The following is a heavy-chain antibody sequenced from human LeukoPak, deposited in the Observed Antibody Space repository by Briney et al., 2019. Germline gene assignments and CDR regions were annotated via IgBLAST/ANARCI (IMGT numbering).Heavy chain of an antibody. CDR2: TYYRSKWYS. CDR1: GDSVSSNSAA. Sequence: SQTLSLTCAISGDSVSSNSAAWNWIRQSPSRGLEWLGRTYYRSKWYSDYGISVKSRIIINPDTSKNQFSLQLNSVTPEDTAMYFCARGIFNAFDFWGLGTMVTVSS. V-gene: IGHV6-1*01. J-gene: IGHJ3*01. CDR3: ARGIFNAFDF.